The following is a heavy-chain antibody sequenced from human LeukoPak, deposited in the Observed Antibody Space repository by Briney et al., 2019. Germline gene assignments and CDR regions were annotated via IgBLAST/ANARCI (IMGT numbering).Heavy chain of an antibody. D-gene: IGHD6-13*01. CDR3: ARDWPSEWQQLPDYDAVDI. CDR2: INSDESIT. V-gene: IGHV3-74*01. J-gene: IGHJ3*02. CDR1: GFTFSSSW. Sequence: GGSLRLSCAASGFTFSSSWMYWVRQAPGKGLVWVSRINSDESITTYADSVKGRFTISRDNAKNTLYLQMNSLRADDTAVYYCARDWPSEWQQLPDYDAVDIWGQGTMVTVSS.